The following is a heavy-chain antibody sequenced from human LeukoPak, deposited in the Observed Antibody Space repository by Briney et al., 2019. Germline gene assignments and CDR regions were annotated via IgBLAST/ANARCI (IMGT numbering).Heavy chain of an antibody. J-gene: IGHJ4*02. V-gene: IGHV3-21*01. CDR2: VSSSRSYI. Sequence: KTGGSLRLSCAASGFTFSSYSMNWVRQAPGKGLEWVSSVSSSRSYIYYADSVKGRFTISRDNAKNSLYLQMNSLRAEDTAVYYCARDAYGSWSSVDYWGQGTLVTVSS. CDR3: ARDAYGSWSSVDY. CDR1: GFTFSSYS. D-gene: IGHD3-10*01.